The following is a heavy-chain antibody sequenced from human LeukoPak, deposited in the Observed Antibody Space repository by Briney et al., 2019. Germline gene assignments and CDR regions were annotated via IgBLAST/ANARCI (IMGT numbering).Heavy chain of an antibody. CDR2: INHSGST. Sequence: SETLSLTCAVYGGSFSGYYWSWIRQPPGKGLEWIGEINHSGSTNYNPSLKSRVTISVDTSKNQFSLKLSSVTAADTAVYYCARGSWLQSYWGQGTLVTVSS. D-gene: IGHD5-24*01. CDR3: ARGSWLQSY. V-gene: IGHV4-34*01. J-gene: IGHJ4*02. CDR1: GGSFSGYY.